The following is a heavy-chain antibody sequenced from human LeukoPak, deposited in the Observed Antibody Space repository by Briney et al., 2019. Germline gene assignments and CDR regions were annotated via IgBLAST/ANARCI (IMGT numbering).Heavy chain of an antibody. V-gene: IGHV3-43*02. J-gene: IGHJ5*02. CDR2: IRGDGDNT. Sequence: PGGSLRLSCVASGFTLDDYALNWVRQAPGKGLEWISLIRGDGDNTYYADSVKGRFTISRDNSKNSLYLQMSSLRAEDTALYYCAKGVRSGTYYNCFDPWGQGTLVTVSS. CDR1: GFTLDDYA. CDR3: AKGVRSGTYYNCFDP. D-gene: IGHD1-26*01.